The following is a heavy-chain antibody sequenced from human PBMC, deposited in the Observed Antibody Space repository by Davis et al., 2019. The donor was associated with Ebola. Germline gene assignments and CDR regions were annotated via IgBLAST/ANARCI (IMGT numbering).Heavy chain of an antibody. D-gene: IGHD5-12*01. J-gene: IGHJ4*02. V-gene: IGHV1-8*01. CDR3: ARGLGGYSGYDRLFDY. Sequence: KFQGRVTMTRNTSISTAYMELSSLRSEDTAVYYCARGLGGYSGYDRLFDYWGQGTLVTVSS.